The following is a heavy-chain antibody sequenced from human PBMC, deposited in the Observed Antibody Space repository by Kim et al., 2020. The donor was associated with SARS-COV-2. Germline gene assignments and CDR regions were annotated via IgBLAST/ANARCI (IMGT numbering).Heavy chain of an antibody. D-gene: IGHD6-13*01. Sequence: LKARVTISVDTSKNQVSLKLSSVTAADTAVYYCARGTLGSSWYGAHNWFDPWGQGTLVTVSS. CDR3: ARGTLGSSWYGAHNWFDP. V-gene: IGHV4-34*01. J-gene: IGHJ5*02.